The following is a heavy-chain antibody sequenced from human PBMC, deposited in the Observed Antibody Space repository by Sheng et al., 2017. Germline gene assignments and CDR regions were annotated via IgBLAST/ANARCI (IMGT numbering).Heavy chain of an antibody. CDR3: ARDISEVAFDI. Sequence: QVQLVESGGGVVQPGRSLRLSCAASGFTFSSYAMHWVRQAPGKGLEWVAVISYDGSNKYYADSVKGRFTISRDNSKNTLYLQMNSLRAEDTAVYYCARDISEVAFDIWGQGTMV. CDR1: GFTFSSYA. CDR2: ISYDGSNK. V-gene: IGHV3-30*04. J-gene: IGHJ3*02.